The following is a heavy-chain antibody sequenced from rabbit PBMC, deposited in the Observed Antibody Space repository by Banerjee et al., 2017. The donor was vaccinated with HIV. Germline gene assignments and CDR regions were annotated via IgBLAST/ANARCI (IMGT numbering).Heavy chain of an antibody. V-gene: IGHV1S45*01. D-gene: IGHD2-1*01. Sequence: QEQLVESGGGLVTPGASLTLTCTASGFTISSSYWICWVRQAPGKGLEWIACIDTGSGATYYATWAKGRFTISKTSSTTVTLQMTSLTAADTATYFCARDPMTLANLRGPGTLVTVS. J-gene: IGHJ4*01. CDR2: IDTGSGAT. CDR3: ARDPMTLANL. CDR1: GFTISSSYW.